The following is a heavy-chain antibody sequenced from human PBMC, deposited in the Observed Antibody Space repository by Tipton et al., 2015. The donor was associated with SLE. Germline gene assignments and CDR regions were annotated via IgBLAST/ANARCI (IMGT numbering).Heavy chain of an antibody. V-gene: IGHV3-23*01. Sequence: SLRLSCAASGFTFSSYAMSWVRQAPGQGLEWVSAISGSGCSTYYADSVKGRFTISRDNSKNTLYLQMNSLRAEDTAVYYCASSPRGQLYYFDYWGQGTLVTDSS. CDR3: ASSPRGQLYYFDY. CDR2: ISGSGCST. J-gene: IGHJ4*02. CDR1: GFTFSSYA. D-gene: IGHD5-24*01.